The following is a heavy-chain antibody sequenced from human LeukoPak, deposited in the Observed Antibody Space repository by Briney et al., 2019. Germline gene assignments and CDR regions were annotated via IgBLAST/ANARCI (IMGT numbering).Heavy chain of an antibody. V-gene: IGHV1-3*01. D-gene: IGHD6-19*01. J-gene: IGHJ6*02. CDR2: ISAGEGKT. CDR1: GYIFANYG. CDR3: ARGSGWSEYYAMDV. Sequence: ASVNVSCKASGYIFANYGMHWVRQAPGQGPEWMGWISAGEGKTKYLQKYQDRVTVTRVTSASTAYMELSSLRSEDTAVYYCARGSGWSEYYAMDVWGQGTTVIVSS.